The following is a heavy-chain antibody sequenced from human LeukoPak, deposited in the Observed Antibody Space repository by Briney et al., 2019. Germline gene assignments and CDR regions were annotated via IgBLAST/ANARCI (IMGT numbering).Heavy chain of an antibody. CDR1: GFTVSRNY. J-gene: IGHJ4*02. CDR2: IYTDGSI. V-gene: IGHV3-53*01. CDR3: AGAYGYNYFHY. Sequence: PGGSLRLSCAASGFTVSRNYMSWVRQAPGKGLEWVSVIYTDGSIYYADSVRGRFTISRDNSENTLYLQMNSLRAEDTALYYCAGAYGYNYFHYWGQGTLVTVSS. D-gene: IGHD5-12*01.